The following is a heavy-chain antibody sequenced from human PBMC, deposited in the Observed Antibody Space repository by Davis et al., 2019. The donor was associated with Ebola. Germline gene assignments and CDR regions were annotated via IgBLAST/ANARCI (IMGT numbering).Heavy chain of an antibody. D-gene: IGHD4-23*01. CDR1: GGSISSGGYY. J-gene: IGHJ4*02. Sequence: PSETLSLTCTVSGGSISSGGYYWSWIRQHPGKGLEWIGYIYYSGSTNYNPSLKSRVTISVDTSKNQFSLKLSSVTAADTAVYYCARPSHYGGTVVFDYWGQGTLVTVSS. CDR3: ARPSHYGGTVVFDY. CDR2: IYYSGST. V-gene: IGHV4-61*08.